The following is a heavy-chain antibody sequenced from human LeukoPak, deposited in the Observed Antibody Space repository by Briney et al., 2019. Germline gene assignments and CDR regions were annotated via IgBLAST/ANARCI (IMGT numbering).Heavy chain of an antibody. CDR3: ASPSAAAIPSGDY. V-gene: IGHV3-21*01. J-gene: IGHJ4*02. D-gene: IGHD2-2*02. Sequence: GGSLRLSCAASGLTFTNAWMIWVRQAPGKGLEWVSSISSSSSYIYYADSVKGRFTISRDNAKNSLYLQMNSLRAEDTAVYYCASPSAAAIPSGDYWGQGTLVTVSS. CDR2: ISSSSSYI. CDR1: GLTFTNAW.